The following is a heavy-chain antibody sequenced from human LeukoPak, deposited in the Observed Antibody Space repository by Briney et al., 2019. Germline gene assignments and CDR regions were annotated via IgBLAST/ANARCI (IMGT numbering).Heavy chain of an antibody. CDR3: ARDRVRAVAGSGGRYYYYSMDV. CDR2: IWYDGSNE. D-gene: IGHD6-19*01. V-gene: IGHV3-33*01. Sequence: GGSLRLSCAASGFTFSSYGMHWVRQAPGKGLEWVAVIWYDGSNEDYADSVKGRFTISRDNSKNTLYLQMNSLRAEDTAVYYCARDRVRAVAGSGGRYYYYSMDVWGQGTTVTVSS. J-gene: IGHJ6*02. CDR1: GFTFSSYG.